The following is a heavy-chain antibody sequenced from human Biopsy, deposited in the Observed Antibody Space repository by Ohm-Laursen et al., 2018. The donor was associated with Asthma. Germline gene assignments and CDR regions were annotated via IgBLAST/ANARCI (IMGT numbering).Heavy chain of an antibody. V-gene: IGHV3-53*05. D-gene: IGHD5-12*01. CDR1: GFTVSTNG. CDR3: AREGVASTHIED. Sequence: SLRLSCTASGFTVSTNGMSWVRQPPGKGLEWVSVIYSGGGTYYADSVQGRVTISRDNSKNTLSLQMNSLTAEDTAVYYRAREGVASTHIEDWGQGTLVTVSS. CDR2: IYSGGGT. J-gene: IGHJ4*02.